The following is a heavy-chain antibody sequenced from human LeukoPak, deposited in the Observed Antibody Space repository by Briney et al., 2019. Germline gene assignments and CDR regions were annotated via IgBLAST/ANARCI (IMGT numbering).Heavy chain of an antibody. CDR2: INHSGST. Sequence: SETLSLSCAVYGGSFSGYYWSWTRQPPGKGLEWIGEINHSGSTNYNPSLKSRVTISVDTSKNQFSLKLSSVTAADTAVYYCARGRIAQPKRFCYYFDYWGQGTLVTVSS. V-gene: IGHV4-34*01. CDR1: GGSFSGYY. D-gene: IGHD6-13*01. J-gene: IGHJ4*02. CDR3: ARGRIAQPKRFCYYFDY.